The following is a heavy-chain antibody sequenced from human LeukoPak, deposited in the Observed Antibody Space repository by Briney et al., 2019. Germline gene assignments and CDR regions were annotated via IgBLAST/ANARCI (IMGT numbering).Heavy chain of an antibody. J-gene: IGHJ4*02. CDR1: GYTFTNYY. CDR3: ASLRLLDY. Sequence: GASVKVSCKASGYTFTNYYMHWVRQAPGEGLEWMGWINPNSGGTNYAQKFQGRVTMTRDTSISTAYMELSSLISDDTAVYYCASLRLLDYWGQRTLVTVSS. D-gene: IGHD5-12*01. CDR2: INPNSGGT. V-gene: IGHV1-2*02.